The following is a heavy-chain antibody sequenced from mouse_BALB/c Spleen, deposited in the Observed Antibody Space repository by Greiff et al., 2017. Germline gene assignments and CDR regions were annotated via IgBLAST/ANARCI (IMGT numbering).Heavy chain of an antibody. V-gene: IGHV5-12-2*01. D-gene: IGHD4-1*01. J-gene: IGHJ2*01. CDR2: ISNGGGST. CDR1: GFTFSSYT. CDR3: ARQLGGY. Sequence: EVKVVESGGGLVQPGGSLKLSCAASGFTFSSYTMSWVRQTPEKRLEWVAYISNGGGSTYYPDTVKGRFTISRDNAKNTLYLQMSSLKSEDTAMYYCARQLGGYWGQGTTLTVSS.